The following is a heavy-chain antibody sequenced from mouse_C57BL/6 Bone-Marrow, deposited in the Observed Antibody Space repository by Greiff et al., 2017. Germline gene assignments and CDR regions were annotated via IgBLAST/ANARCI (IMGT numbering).Heavy chain of an antibody. V-gene: IGHV1-81*01. D-gene: IGHD1-1*01. CDR1: GYTFTSYG. CDR2: IYPRSGNT. J-gene: IGHJ2*01. CDR3: TNRCYYYGSVPYYFDY. Sequence: VKLLQSGAELARPGASVKLSCKASGYTFTSYGISWVKQRTGQGLEWIGEIYPRSGNTYYNEKFKGQATLTADQSSSTAFMELRSLIYVDSAVYFGTNRCYYYGSVPYYFDYWGQGTTLTVSS.